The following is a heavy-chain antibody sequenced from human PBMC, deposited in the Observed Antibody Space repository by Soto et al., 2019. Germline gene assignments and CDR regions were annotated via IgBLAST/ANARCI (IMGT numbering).Heavy chain of an antibody. D-gene: IGHD3-3*01. Sequence: PGESLKISCKGSGYSFTSYWISWVRQMPGKGLEWMGRIDPSDSYTNYSPSFQGHVTISADKSISTAYLQWSSLKASDTAMYYCARRRYDFWSCYYANDNWFDPWGQGTLVTVSS. CDR2: IDPSDSYT. CDR3: ARRRYDFWSCYYANDNWFDP. V-gene: IGHV5-10-1*01. CDR1: GYSFTSYW. J-gene: IGHJ5*02.